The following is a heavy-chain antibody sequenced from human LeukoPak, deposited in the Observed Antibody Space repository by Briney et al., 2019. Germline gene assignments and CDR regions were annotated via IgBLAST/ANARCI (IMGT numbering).Heavy chain of an antibody. CDR2: IYSGGST. D-gene: IGHD3-3*01. CDR1: GFTVSSNY. Sequence: TGGPLRLSCAACGFTVSSNYMSWVRQAPGKGLEWVSVIYSGGSTYYADSVKGRFTISRDNSKNTLYLQMNSLRAEDTAVYYCARDLLTYDFWSGYGYWGQGTLVTV. V-gene: IGHV3-66*02. J-gene: IGHJ4*02. CDR3: ARDLLTYDFWSGYGY.